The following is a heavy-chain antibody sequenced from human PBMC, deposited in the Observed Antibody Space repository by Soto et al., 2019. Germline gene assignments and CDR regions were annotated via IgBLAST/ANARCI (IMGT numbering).Heavy chain of an antibody. Sequence: QLHLVQSGAVVKKPGASVTVSCSASGYPVTAYYMHWVRQAPGRGLGWMGGINLATGAAKYTQTFQGRVTMTRDTSTSTVFMELSGLTSEDTAVFYCARGGGVGVAGSAAFDMWGQGTLVTVSS. D-gene: IGHD3-3*01. CDR2: INLATGAA. CDR3: ARGGGVGVAGSAAFDM. CDR1: GYPVTAYY. J-gene: IGHJ3*02. V-gene: IGHV1-2*02.